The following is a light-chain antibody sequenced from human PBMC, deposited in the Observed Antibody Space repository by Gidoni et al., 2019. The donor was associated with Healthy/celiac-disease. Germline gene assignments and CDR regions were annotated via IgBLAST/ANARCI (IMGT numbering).Light chain of an antibody. Sequence: QSALTQPASVSGSPGPSITISCTGTSSDVGYYNYVSWYQQHPGKAPKLIIYEVINRPSGVSNRFSGSKSGNTASLTISGLQAEDEADYYCSSYTSSSTWVFGGGTKLTVL. CDR2: EVI. CDR3: SSYTSSSTWV. J-gene: IGLJ3*02. V-gene: IGLV2-14*01. CDR1: SSDVGYYNY.